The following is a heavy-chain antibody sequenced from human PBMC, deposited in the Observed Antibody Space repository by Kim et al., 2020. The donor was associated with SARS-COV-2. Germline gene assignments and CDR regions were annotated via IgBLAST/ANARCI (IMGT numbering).Heavy chain of an antibody. V-gene: IGHV4-30-2*01. Sequence: SETLSLTCTVSGGSISSIDYSWSWIRQPPGKGLEWIGYIYHSGYTFYKPSLKSRVTISVDRSKNQFSLELTSVTDADTAVYYCARSPSTLVPLRELWFDPWGQGTLVTVS. D-gene: IGHD6-13*01. CDR1: GGSISSIDYS. CDR2: IYHSGYT. J-gene: IGHJ5*02. CDR3: ARSPSTLVPLRELWFDP.